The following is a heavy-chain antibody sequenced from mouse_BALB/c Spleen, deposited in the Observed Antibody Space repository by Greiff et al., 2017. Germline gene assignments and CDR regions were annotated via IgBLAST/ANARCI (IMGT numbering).Heavy chain of an antibody. CDR1: GYSFTRYW. J-gene: IGHJ2*01. CDR3: ARGYDYDVDY. CDR2: IDPSDSET. V-gene: IGHV1S127*01. Sequence: VQLQQSGPQLVRPGASVKISCKASGYSFTRYWMHWVKQRPGHGLEWIGMIDPSDSETRLIQKFKDKATLTVHKSSSTAYIQLISPTSEDSAVYYCARGYDYDVDYWGQGTTLTVSS. D-gene: IGHD2-4*01.